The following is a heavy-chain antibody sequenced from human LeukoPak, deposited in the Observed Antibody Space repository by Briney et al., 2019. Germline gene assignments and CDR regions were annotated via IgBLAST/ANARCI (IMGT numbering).Heavy chain of an antibody. CDR2: ISYNGETP. Sequence: GGALRLSCSASGFTFSSYAMHWVRQAPGKGLEYVSGISYNGETPKSEDPVKGRFPISRDNSKNTLYVQMNSMRVEDKAVYYCVKGIKGWFGESYDYWGQGTLVTVSS. CDR3: VKGIKGWFGESYDY. V-gene: IGHV3-64*03. CDR1: GFTFSSYA. D-gene: IGHD3-10*01. J-gene: IGHJ4*02.